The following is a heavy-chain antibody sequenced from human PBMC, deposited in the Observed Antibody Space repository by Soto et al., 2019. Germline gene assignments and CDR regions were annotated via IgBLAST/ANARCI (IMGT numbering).Heavy chain of an antibody. V-gene: IGHV1-2*02. CDR2: INPNSGAT. J-gene: IGHJ4*02. CDR1: GYTFIGNY. CDR3: ARDFVSTIGDFDY. Sequence: QVHLVQSGAEVRNPGASVKVSCKASGYTFIGNYVHWVRQAPGQGLEWVGWINPNSGATNSAQKSQGRVTMTRDTSIMTTYMELSRLRSDDTAVYYCARDFVSTIGDFDYWGQGTLVTVSS. D-gene: IGHD3-16*01.